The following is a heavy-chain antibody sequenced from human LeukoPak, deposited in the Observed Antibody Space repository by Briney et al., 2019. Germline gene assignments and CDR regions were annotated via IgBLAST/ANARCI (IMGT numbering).Heavy chain of an antibody. V-gene: IGHV3-13*01. CDR1: GFTFSTFA. Sequence: ESLTLSCAASGFTFSTFAMHWVRHPPGQGLEWLSIIGPASDTYYPGSVKGRFTLSRDNAKNSLYLKMNSLTAVDTAVYYCARGPPREKYSCMDVWGKGTTVTVSS. CDR3: ARGPPREKYSCMDV. J-gene: IGHJ6*03. CDR2: IGPASDT.